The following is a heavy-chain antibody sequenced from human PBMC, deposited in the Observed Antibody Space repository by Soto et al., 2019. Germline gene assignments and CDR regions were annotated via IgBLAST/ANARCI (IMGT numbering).Heavy chain of an antibody. D-gene: IGHD2-15*01. CDR2: ISGSGGST. CDR3: AKGDGVVVVAATAILIDY. V-gene: IGHV3-23*01. J-gene: IGHJ4*02. CDR1: GFTFSSYA. Sequence: GGSLRLSCAASGFTFSSYAMSWVRQAPGKGLEWVSAISGSGGSTYYADSVKGRFTISRDNSKNTLYLQMNSLRAEDTAVYYCAKGDGVVVVAATAILIDYWGQGTLVTVSS.